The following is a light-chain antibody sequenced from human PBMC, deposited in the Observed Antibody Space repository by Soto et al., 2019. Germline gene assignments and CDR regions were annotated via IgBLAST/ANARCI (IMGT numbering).Light chain of an antibody. CDR1: QSVNSN. Sequence: KVMTQSPATLSVSPGERATLSCRASQSVNSNLAWYQQKPGQAPRLLLYCASTRATGIPARFSGSASGTEFTLTISILQSEDSAVYYCQQYNDWPLTFGGGTKVEIK. CDR2: CAS. V-gene: IGKV3-15*01. J-gene: IGKJ4*01. CDR3: QQYNDWPLT.